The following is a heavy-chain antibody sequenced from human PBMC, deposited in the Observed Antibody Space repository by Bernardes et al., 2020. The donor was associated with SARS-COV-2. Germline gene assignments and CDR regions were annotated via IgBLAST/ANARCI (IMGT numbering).Heavy chain of an antibody. J-gene: IGHJ4*02. Sequence: GGSLRLSCAASGFTFSRHYMHWVRQVPGTGLVWVSEIRGDGGTTRYADSVEGRFTISRDNAKNTLYLQIYSLGVEDTAVYYCVRGTIDWKGYDYWGRGSLVTVSS. CDR2: IRGDGGTT. V-gene: IGHV3-74*01. D-gene: IGHD3-9*01. CDR3: VRGTIDWKGYDY. CDR1: GFTFSRHY.